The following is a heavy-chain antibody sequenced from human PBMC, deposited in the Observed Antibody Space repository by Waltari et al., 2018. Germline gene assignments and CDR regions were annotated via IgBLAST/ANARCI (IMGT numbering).Heavy chain of an antibody. CDR3: ARQVEPYYYYYYMDV. CDR1: GGSISSYY. Sequence: QVQLQESGPGLVKPSETLSLTCTVSGGSISSYYWSWIRQPPGKGLEWIGYIYYSGSTNYNPSLKSRVTISVDTSKNQFSLKLSSVTAADTAVYYCARQVEPYYYYYYMDVWGKGTTVTISS. J-gene: IGHJ6*03. V-gene: IGHV4-59*08. CDR2: IYYSGST. D-gene: IGHD2-15*01.